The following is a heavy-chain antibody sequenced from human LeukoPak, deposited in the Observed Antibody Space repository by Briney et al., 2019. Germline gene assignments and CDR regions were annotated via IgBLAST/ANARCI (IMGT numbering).Heavy chain of an antibody. J-gene: IGHJ4*02. D-gene: IGHD5-18*01. V-gene: IGHV3-30*19. CDR1: GFTFSSYG. Sequence: GGSLRLSCAASGFTFSSYGMHWVRQAPGKGLEWVAVISYDGSNKYYADSVKGRFTISRDNSKNTLYLQMNSLRAEDTAVYYCAREVDTATFDYWGQGTLVTVSS. CDR3: AREVDTATFDY. CDR2: ISYDGSNK.